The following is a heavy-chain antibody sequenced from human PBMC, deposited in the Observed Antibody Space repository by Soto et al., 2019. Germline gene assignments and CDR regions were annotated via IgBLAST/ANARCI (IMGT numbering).Heavy chain of an antibody. Sequence: QVQLVQSGAEVKKPGASVKVSCKASGYTFTSYVISWVRQAPGQGLEWMGWISAYNGNTNYAQKLQGRVTMTTDTSTSTAYMELRSLRSDDTAVYYCARDGYYDSSGYRSDFDYWGQGTLVTVSS. CDR3: ARDGYYDSSGYRSDFDY. J-gene: IGHJ4*02. CDR1: GYTFTSYV. V-gene: IGHV1-18*01. CDR2: ISAYNGNT. D-gene: IGHD3-22*01.